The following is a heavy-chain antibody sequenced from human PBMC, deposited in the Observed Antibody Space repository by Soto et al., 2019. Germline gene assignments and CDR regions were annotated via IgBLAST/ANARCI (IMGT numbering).Heavy chain of an antibody. CDR2: TYYRSKWYN. CDR1: GDSFSSNSAA. Sequence: SQTLSLTCAISGDSFSSNSAAWNWIRQSPSRGLEWLGRTYYRSKWYNDYAVSVKSRITINPDTSKNQFSLQLNSVTPEDTAVYYCARVRRIAVAGTTPTYYYYGMEVWGQGTTVTVSS. V-gene: IGHV6-1*01. D-gene: IGHD6-19*01. J-gene: IGHJ6*02. CDR3: ARVRRIAVAGTTPTYYYYGMEV.